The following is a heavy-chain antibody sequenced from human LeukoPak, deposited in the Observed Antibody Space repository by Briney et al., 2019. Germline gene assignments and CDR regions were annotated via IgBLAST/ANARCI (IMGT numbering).Heavy chain of an antibody. Sequence: PSETLSLTCAVYGGPFSGYYWSWIRQPPGKGLEWIGEMSHSGYPNYNPSLKSRVAISVDTSKNQFSLNLTPVTAADTAVYYCARPRLLYGSGPILVWGQGNLVTVSS. V-gene: IGHV4-34*01. D-gene: IGHD3-10*01. CDR3: ARPRLLYGSGPILV. J-gene: IGHJ4*02. CDR1: GGPFSGYY. CDR2: MSHSGYP.